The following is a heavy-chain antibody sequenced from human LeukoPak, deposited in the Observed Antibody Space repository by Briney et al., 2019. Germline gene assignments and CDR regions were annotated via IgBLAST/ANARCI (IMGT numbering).Heavy chain of an antibody. J-gene: IGHJ3*02. Sequence: PGGSLGLSCAASGFIFSSSAMSWVRQAPGKGLEWVSAIRGSDGSTYYADSVKGRFTISRDNSKNTLYLQMNSLRADDTAVYYCARCYWGSGVKAFDIWGQGTMVTVSS. CDR3: ARCYWGSGVKAFDI. CDR1: GFIFSSSA. V-gene: IGHV3-23*01. D-gene: IGHD7-27*01. CDR2: IRGSDGST.